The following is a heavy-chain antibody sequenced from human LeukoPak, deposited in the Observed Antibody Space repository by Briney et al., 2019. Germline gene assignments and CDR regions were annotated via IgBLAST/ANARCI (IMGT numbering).Heavy chain of an antibody. V-gene: IGHV4-34*01. CDR3: ARRFYGGWFDP. D-gene: IGHD2/OR15-2a*01. Sequence: LETLSLTCTVSGGSISNYYWSWIRQPPGKGLEWIGEINHSGSTNYNPSLKSRVTISVDTSKNQFSLKLSSVTAADTAVYYCARRFYGGWFDPWGEGTLVTVSS. J-gene: IGHJ5*02. CDR2: INHSGST. CDR1: GGSISNYY.